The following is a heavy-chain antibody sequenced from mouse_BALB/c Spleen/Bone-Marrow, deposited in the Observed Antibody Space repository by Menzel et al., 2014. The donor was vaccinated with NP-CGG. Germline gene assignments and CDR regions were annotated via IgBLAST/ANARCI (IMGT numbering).Heavy chain of an antibody. CDR2: VDPANGNT. Sequence: EVQRVESGAELVKPGASVKLSCTASGFNIKDTYMHWVKQRPEQGLEWIGRVDPANGNTKYDPKFQGKATITADTSSNTAYPQLSSLTSEDTAVYYCATMITDWYFDVWGAGTTVTVSS. D-gene: IGHD2-4*01. V-gene: IGHV14-3*02. CDR1: GFNIKDTY. CDR3: ATMITDWYFDV. J-gene: IGHJ1*01.